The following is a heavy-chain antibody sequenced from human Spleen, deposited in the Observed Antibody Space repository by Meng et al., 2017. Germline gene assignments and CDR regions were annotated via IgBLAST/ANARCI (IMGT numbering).Heavy chain of an antibody. D-gene: IGHD4-11*01. V-gene: IGHV4-61*02. CDR2: IYTSGST. Sequence: LRLSCTVSGGSISSGSYYWSWIRQPAGKGLEWIGRIYTSGSTNYNPSLKSRVTISVDTSKNQFSLKLHSVTAADTAVYYCARGPTTMAHDFDYWGQGTLVTVSS. J-gene: IGHJ4*02. CDR3: ARGPTTMAHDFDY. CDR1: GGSISSGSYY.